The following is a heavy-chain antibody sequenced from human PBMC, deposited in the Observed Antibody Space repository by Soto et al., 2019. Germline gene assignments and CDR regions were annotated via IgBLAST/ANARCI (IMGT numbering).Heavy chain of an antibody. CDR1: GFTFSSYA. CDR3: AKSSSGWYVAGFDS. J-gene: IGHJ4*02. Sequence: GGSLRLSCAASGFTFSSYAMSWVRQAPGKGLEWVSAIRGSGTSTYYADSVRGRFTISRDNSKNTLYLQMNSLRAEDTAVYYCAKSSSGWYVAGFDSWGQGTLVTVSS. D-gene: IGHD6-19*01. CDR2: IRGSGTST. V-gene: IGHV3-23*01.